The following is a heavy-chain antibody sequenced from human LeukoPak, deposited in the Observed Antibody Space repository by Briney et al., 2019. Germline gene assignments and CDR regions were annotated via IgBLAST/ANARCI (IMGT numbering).Heavy chain of an antibody. V-gene: IGHV3-7*05. CDR2: IKADGSGA. J-gene: IGHJ4*02. D-gene: IGHD6-13*01. CDR3: ARYTRPIDY. CDR1: GITFSSPW. Sequence: GGSLRLSCAASGITFSSPWMSWVRQAPGKGLEWVATIKADGSGAYYVDSVKGRLTISRDNAKNPLYLQMNSLRAEDTAVYFCARYTRPIDYWGQGTLVTVSS.